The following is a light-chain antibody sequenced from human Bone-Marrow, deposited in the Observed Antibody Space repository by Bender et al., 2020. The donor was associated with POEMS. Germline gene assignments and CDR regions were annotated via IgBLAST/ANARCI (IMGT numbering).Light chain of an antibody. V-gene: IGLV2-8*01. CDR2: NVG. J-gene: IGLJ2*01. Sequence: QSALTQPPSASGSPGQSVTISCTGSSSDIGMYEYVSWYQQHPGNAPKLLIYNVGQRPSGVPVRFSGSKAGNTAYLAVSGLRAEDEADYFCSSYAGSDTVIFGGGTKLTVL. CDR1: SSDIGMYEY. CDR3: SSYAGSDTVI.